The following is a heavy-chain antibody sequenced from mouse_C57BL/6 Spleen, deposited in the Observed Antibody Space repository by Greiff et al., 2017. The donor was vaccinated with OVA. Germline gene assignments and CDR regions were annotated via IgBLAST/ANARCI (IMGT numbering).Heavy chain of an antibody. CDR2: ISYDGSH. CDR3: ARERDPSRYYFDD. CDR1: GYSITSGYY. J-gene: IGHJ2*01. Sequence: DVQLQESGPGLVKPSQSLSLTCSVTGYSITSGYYWNWIRQFPGNKLEWMGYISYDGSHNYNPSLKNRISITRDPSKNQLFLKCNSVTTEDTATYYCARERDPSRYYFDDWGQGTTLTVSS. V-gene: IGHV3-6*01.